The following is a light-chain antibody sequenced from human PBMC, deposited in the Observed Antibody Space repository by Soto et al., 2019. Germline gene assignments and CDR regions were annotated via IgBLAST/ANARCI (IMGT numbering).Light chain of an antibody. CDR1: QSVSSK. Sequence: EILLTQSPVTLSLSPGERATLSCRASQSVSSKLAWYQQKPGQAPRLLIYGASTRATGIPVRFSGSGSGTEFTLTINSLQSEDFEIYYCQQYNNWPITFGQGTRLEIK. J-gene: IGKJ5*01. V-gene: IGKV3-15*01. CDR3: QQYNNWPIT. CDR2: GAS.